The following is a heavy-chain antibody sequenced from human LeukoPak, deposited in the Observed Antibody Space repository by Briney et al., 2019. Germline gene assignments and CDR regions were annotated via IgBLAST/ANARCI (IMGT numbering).Heavy chain of an antibody. V-gene: IGHV4-59*01. CDR1: GGSISSYY. CDR2: IYYSGST. Sequence: SETLSLTCTVSGGSISSYYWSWIRQPPGKGLQWIGYIYYSGSTNYNPSLKSRVTISVDTSKNQFPLKLSSVTAADTAVYYCWGLRAVFYYRKGVLGPRNNVNR. CDR3: WGLRAVFYYRKGV. J-gene: IGHJ6*02. D-gene: IGHD3-16*01.